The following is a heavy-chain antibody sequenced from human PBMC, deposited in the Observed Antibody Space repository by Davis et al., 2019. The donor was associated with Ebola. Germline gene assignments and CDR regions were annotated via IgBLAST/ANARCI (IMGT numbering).Heavy chain of an antibody. CDR1: GFTFNNYA. CDR3: AKDVRGFNRPVDV. D-gene: IGHD6-25*01. CDR2: IGGGSFGT. J-gene: IGHJ5*02. V-gene: IGHV3-23*01. Sequence: GESLKISCIASGFTFNNYAMNWVRQAPGKGLEWVSSIGGGSFGTAYADSVKGRFTISRDSSKNTLYLQMNNLRADDTAIYYCAKDVRGFNRPVDVWGQGTLVTVSS.